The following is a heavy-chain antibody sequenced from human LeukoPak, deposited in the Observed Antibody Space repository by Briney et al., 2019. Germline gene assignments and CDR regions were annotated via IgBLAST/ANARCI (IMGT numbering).Heavy chain of an antibody. CDR1: GFIFSTNW. CDR2: IHQDVSEK. J-gene: IGHJ4*02. Sequence: GRSLRPSCAASGFIFSTNWMSWVRQALGKGLEWVANIHQDVSEKFHVDSVKGRFTISRDNAKNSLFLQMNSLRAEDTAVYYCARNYDWGKGTLVTVSS. D-gene: IGHD3-16*01. CDR3: ARNYD. V-gene: IGHV3-7*04.